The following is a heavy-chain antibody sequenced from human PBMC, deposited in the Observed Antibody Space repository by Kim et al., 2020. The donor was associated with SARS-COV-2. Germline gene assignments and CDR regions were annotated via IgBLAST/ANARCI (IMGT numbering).Heavy chain of an antibody. V-gene: IGHV3-7*01. Sequence: GGSLRLSCVASGFTFTTHWMQWVSQAPGKGLEWVASIKGDGSEKTYLDSVKGRFTISRDNAGTSLYLQMDSVRVDDTAVYYCMGTGFYSYWCQGTLVTVSS. CDR3: MGTGFYSY. J-gene: IGHJ4*02. CDR2: IKGDGSEK. CDR1: GFTFTTHW. D-gene: IGHD2-21*02.